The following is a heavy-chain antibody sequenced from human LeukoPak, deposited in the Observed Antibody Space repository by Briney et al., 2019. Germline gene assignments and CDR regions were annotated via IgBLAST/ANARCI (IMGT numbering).Heavy chain of an antibody. Sequence: GGSLRLSCAASGFIFSVYSMNWVRQAPGKGLEWVSHISSTTNTIYYAGSVKGRFTISRDNAKNSLYLRMNSLRAEDTAVYYCARQTGSGLFILPGGQGTLVTVSS. CDR1: GFIFSVYS. J-gene: IGHJ4*02. V-gene: IGHV3-48*01. CDR2: ISSTTNTI. CDR3: ARQTGSGLFILP. D-gene: IGHD3/OR15-3a*01.